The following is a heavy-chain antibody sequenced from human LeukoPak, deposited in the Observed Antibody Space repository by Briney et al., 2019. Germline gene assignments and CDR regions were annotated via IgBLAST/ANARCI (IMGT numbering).Heavy chain of an antibody. CDR1: GGSISSSSYY. D-gene: IGHD5-18*01. J-gene: IGHJ3*02. CDR3: ARGLHAFDI. V-gene: IGHV4-39*07. Sequence: SETLPLTCTVSGGSISSSSYYWGWIRQPPGKGLEWIGSIYYSGSTYYNPSLKSRVTIPVDTSKNQFSLKLSSVTAADTAVYYCARGLHAFDIWGQGTMVTVSS. CDR2: IYYSGST.